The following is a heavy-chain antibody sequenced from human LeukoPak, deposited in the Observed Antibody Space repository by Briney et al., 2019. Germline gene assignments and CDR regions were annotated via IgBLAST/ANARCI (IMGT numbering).Heavy chain of an antibody. V-gene: IGHV3-30*04. J-gene: IGHJ5*02. CDR2: ISDDGGNE. CDR3: AKGRIVVVPAPDGWFDP. CDR1: GFTFSRYA. D-gene: IGHD2-2*01. Sequence: GRSLRLSCAASGFTFSRYAMHWVRQAPGMGLAWVAVISDDGGNEYYLESVKGRFTISRDNSKNTLYLQMNSLRAEDTAVYYCAKGRIVVVPAPDGWFDPWGQGTLVTVSS.